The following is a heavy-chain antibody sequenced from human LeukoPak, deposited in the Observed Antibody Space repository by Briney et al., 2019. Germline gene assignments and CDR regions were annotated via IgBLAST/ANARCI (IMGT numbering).Heavy chain of an antibody. CDR2: FDPEDGET. J-gene: IGHJ4*02. D-gene: IGHD2-15*01. Sequence: ASVKVSCKVSGYTLTELSMHWVRQAPGKGLEWMGNFDPEDGETIYAQKFQGRVTMTEDTSTDTAYMELSRLRSDDTAVYYCATIRDLGYCSGGSCPGDYWGQGTLVTVSS. V-gene: IGHV1-24*01. CDR1: GYTLTELS. CDR3: ATIRDLGYCSGGSCPGDY.